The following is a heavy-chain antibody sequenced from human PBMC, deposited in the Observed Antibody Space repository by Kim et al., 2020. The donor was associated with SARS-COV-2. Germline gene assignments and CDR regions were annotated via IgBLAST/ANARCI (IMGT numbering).Heavy chain of an antibody. Sequence: GGSLRLSCAASGFTFSSYAMSWVRQAPGKGLEWVSAISGSGGSTYYADSVKGRFTISRDNSKNTLYLQMNSLRAEDTAVYYCAKDLITMIVVVTHHLDAFDIWGQGTMVTVSS. CDR1: GFTFSSYA. CDR2: ISGSGGST. CDR3: AKDLITMIVVVTHHLDAFDI. J-gene: IGHJ3*02. V-gene: IGHV3-23*01. D-gene: IGHD3-22*01.